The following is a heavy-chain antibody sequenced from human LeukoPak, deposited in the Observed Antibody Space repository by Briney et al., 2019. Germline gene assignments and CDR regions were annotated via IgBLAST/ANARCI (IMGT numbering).Heavy chain of an antibody. Sequence: KPSETLSLTCTVSGGSISGYYWSWIRQPAGKGLEWIGRIYASGTTNYSPSLKSRVTMSVDTSKNQFSLKLTSVTAADTAVYYCARIYDFWSASIYYFDYWGQGTLVTVSS. D-gene: IGHD3-3*01. CDR3: ARIYDFWSASIYYFDY. CDR1: GGSISGYY. CDR2: IYASGTT. V-gene: IGHV4-4*07. J-gene: IGHJ4*02.